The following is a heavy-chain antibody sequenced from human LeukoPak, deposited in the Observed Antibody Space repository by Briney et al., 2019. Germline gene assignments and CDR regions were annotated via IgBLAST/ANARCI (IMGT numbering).Heavy chain of an antibody. J-gene: IGHJ6*02. D-gene: IGHD5-24*01. CDR2: IIPIFGIA. CDR1: GGTFISYA. V-gene: IGHV1-69*04. Sequence: SVKVSCKASGGTFISYAISWVRQAPGQGLEWMGRIIPIFGIANYAQKFQGRVTITADKSTSTAYMELSSLRSEDTAVYYCARVPGRDGYKISPVYYYYGMDVWGQGTTVTVSS. CDR3: ARVPGRDGYKISPVYYYYGMDV.